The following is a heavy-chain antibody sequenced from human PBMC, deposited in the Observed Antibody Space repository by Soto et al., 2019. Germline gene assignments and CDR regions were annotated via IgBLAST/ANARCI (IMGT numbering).Heavy chain of an antibody. J-gene: IGHJ5*02. CDR1: GYTFTSYA. V-gene: IGHV1-3*05. CDR3: AREAGVGFVGP. D-gene: IGHD2-2*01. CDR2: INAGTGNT. Sequence: QVQLVQSGAEEKKPGASVKVSCKASGYTFTSYAMHLVRQAPGQRLEWMGWINAGTGNTKYSQKFKGRVTITRDTSASTAYMELSSLRSKDTAVYYSAREAGVGFVGPWGQGTLVTVSS.